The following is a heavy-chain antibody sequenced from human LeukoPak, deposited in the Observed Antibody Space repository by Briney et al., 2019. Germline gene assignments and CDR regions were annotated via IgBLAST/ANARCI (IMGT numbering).Heavy chain of an antibody. V-gene: IGHV1-24*01. D-gene: IGHD3-9*01. CDR2: FDPEGGER. J-gene: IGHJ4*02. CDR3: ATVDLLTGYYYHFDY. CDR1: GSTLAELS. Sequence: ASVKVSCKVSGSTLAELSIHWVRQAPGKGLEWVGGFDPEGGERIYAQKFQGRVTLTEETSTLTAYLELTRLRSEDTAVYYCATVDLLTGYYYHFDYWGQGTLVTVSS.